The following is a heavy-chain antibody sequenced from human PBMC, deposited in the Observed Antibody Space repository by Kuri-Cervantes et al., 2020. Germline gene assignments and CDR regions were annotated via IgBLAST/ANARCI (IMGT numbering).Heavy chain of an antibody. V-gene: IGHV3-21*01. CDR2: ISSSSSYI. CDR1: GFTFSSYA. D-gene: IGHD3-16*02. Sequence: GGLLRPPFEALGFTFSSYAMSWVRQAPGKGLEWVSSISSSSSYIYYADSVKGRFTISRDNAKNSLYLQMNSLRAEDTAVYYCARISYDYVWGSYRYTIDYWGQGTLVTVSS. J-gene: IGHJ4*02. CDR3: ARISYDYVWGSYRYTIDY.